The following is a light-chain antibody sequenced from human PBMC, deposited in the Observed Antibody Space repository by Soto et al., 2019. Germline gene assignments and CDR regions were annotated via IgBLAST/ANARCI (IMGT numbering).Light chain of an antibody. CDR3: SSYTSSTTLVV. CDR1: SSDLGGYNY. CDR2: DVS. Sequence: QAVVTQPASVSGSPGQSITISCTGTSSDLGGYNYVSWYQLHPGQAPKLMIYDVSNRPSGVSNRFSGPKSGNTASLTISGLQAEDEADYYCSSYTSSTTLVVFGAGTKVTVL. J-gene: IGLJ1*01. V-gene: IGLV2-14*01.